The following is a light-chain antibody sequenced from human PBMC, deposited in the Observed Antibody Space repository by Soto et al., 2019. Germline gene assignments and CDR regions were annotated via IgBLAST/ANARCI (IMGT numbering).Light chain of an antibody. Sequence: QSVLTQPPSVSGAPGQRVTISCTGSSSNIGSGYDVHWYHQLPGRAPKLLIYTNTNRPSGVPDPVSGCKSGTSASLAITGLQAEDEADYYCQSYDSSLSTYVFGTGTKVTVL. V-gene: IGLV1-40*01. CDR2: TNT. CDR3: QSYDSSLSTYV. CDR1: SSNIGSGYD. J-gene: IGLJ1*01.